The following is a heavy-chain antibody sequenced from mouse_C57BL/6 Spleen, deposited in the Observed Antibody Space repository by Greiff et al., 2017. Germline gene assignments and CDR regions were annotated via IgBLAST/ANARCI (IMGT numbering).Heavy chain of an antibody. J-gene: IGHJ3*01. D-gene: IGHD1-1*01. V-gene: IGHV1-62-2*01. CDR1: GYTFTEYT. CDR3: ARHEERITTVVATPFAY. CDR2: FYPGSGSI. Sequence: QVQLQQSGAELVKPGASVKLSCKASGYTFTEYTIHWVKQRSGQGLEWIGWFYPGSGSIKYNEKFKDKATLTADKSSSTVYMALSRLTSEDSAVYFCARHEERITTVVATPFAYWGEETLVTVSA.